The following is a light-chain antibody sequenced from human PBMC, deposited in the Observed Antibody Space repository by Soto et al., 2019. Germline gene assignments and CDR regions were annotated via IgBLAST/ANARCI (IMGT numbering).Light chain of an antibody. CDR1: QSVRSDY. CDR2: GVS. CDR3: QQYGNSPLT. J-gene: IGKJ4*01. V-gene: IGKV3-20*01. Sequence: EMVLAQSPATLSVSPSESENLXRRTSQSVRSDYFAWYQQKPGQAPRVIIFGVSTRATGVPDRFSGSGSGTDFTLTISRLEPEDFALYYCQQYGNSPLTFGGGTKVDI.